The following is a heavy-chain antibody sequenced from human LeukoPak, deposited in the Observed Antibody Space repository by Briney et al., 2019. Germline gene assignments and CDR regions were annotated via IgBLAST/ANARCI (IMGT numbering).Heavy chain of an antibody. V-gene: IGHV3-72*01. CDR3: ARGVLWSGYFYFDY. D-gene: IGHD3-3*01. CDR2: IRSKANSYTT. J-gene: IGHJ4*02. Sequence: PGGSLRLSCAVSGFTFSDYYMDWVRQAPGKGLEWVGRIRSKANSYTTEYAASVEGRFTISRDDSKNSLYLQMNSLKAEDTAMYYCARGVLWSGYFYFDYWGQGTLVTVSS. CDR1: GFTFSDYY.